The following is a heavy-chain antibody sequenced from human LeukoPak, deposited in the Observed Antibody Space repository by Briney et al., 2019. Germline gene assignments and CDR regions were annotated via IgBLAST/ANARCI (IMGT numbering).Heavy chain of an antibody. J-gene: IGHJ4*02. V-gene: IGHV4-39*07. CDR2: IFYSGST. CDR1: GGSINSSTSY. CDR3: ARVFQFSHFDY. Sequence: PSETLSLTCTVSGGSINSSTSYWAWVRQPPGKGLEWIGTIFYSGSTYYNPSLKSRVTISVDSSNNHFSLRLKSLTAADSAIYYCARVFQFSHFDYWAREPWPPSPQ.